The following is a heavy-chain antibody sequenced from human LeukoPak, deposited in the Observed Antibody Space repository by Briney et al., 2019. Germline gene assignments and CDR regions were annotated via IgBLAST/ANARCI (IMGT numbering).Heavy chain of an antibody. D-gene: IGHD1-26*01. CDR3: ARGLQGSYFSAFDI. J-gene: IGHJ3*02. CDR1: GFTFNYYT. CDR2: ISATGRAT. Sequence: PGRSLRLACTASGFTFNYYTVGWVRQAQGTGLKWVSDISATGRATYYADSVRGRFTISRDNSQNTLHLQMNHLRAEDTAVYYCARGLQGSYFSAFDIRGQGTMVTVSS. V-gene: IGHV3-23*01.